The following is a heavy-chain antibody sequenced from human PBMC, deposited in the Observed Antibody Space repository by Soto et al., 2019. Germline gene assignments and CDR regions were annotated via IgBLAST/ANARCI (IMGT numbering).Heavy chain of an antibody. V-gene: IGHV4-39*01. CDR2: IYYSGST. J-gene: IGHJ5*02. D-gene: IGHD1-7*01. Sequence: QLQLQESGPGLVKPSETLSLTCTVSGGSISSSSYYWGWIRQPPGKGLEWIGSIYYSGSTYYNPSLKSRVTISVDTSKNQFSLKLSSVTAADTAVYYCARQSITGTLGWPPWGQGTLVTVSS. CDR3: ARQSITGTLGWPP. CDR1: GGSISSSSYY.